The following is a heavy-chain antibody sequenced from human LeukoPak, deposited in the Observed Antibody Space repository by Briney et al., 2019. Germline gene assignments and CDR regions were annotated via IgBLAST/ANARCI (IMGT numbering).Heavy chain of an antibody. J-gene: IGHJ4*02. CDR3: ARDPREVTRFDY. V-gene: IGHV4-39*07. CDR2: IYHSGST. Sequence: SETLSLTCSISGGSISTSSYSWGWVRQPPGKGLEWIGEIYHSGSTNYNPSLKSRVTISVDKSKNQFSLKVSSVTAADTAVYYCARDPREVTRFDYWGQGTLVTVSS. CDR1: GGSISTSSYS. D-gene: IGHD4-23*01.